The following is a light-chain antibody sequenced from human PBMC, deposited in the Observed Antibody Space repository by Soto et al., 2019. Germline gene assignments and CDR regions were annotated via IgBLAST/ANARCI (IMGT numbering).Light chain of an antibody. Sequence: QSALTQPASVSGSPGQSITISCTGTSSDVGGYNYVSWYQQHPGKAPKLMIYEVSNRPSGVSNRFSGSKSGNTASLTISGLXXXXEADYYCSSYTSSSTRVFGGGTKL. J-gene: IGLJ3*02. CDR2: EVS. CDR1: SSDVGGYNY. V-gene: IGLV2-14*01. CDR3: SSYTSSSTRV.